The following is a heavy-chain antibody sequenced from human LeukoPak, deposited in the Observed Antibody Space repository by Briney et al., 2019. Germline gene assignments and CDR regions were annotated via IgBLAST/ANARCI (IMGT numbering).Heavy chain of an antibody. CDR2: INHSGST. J-gene: IGHJ6*03. CDR1: GGSFRGYY. D-gene: IGHD1-14*01. CDR3: ARRTHNNAGYYYYYYMDV. Sequence: PSETLSLTCAVYGGSFRGYYWSWIRQPPGKGLEWIGEINHSGSTNYNPSLKSRVTISVDTSKNQFSLKLSSVTAADTAVYYCARRTHNNAGYYYYYYMDVWGKGTPVTVSS. V-gene: IGHV4-34*01.